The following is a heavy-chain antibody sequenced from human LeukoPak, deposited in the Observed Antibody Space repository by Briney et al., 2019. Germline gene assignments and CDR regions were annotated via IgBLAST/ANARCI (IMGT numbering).Heavy chain of an antibody. CDR3: ARCTGGDCGGAFDI. V-gene: IGHV1-8*01. CDR1: GNTFTNYD. CDR2: MNPNTGNA. D-gene: IGHD2-21*02. J-gene: IGHJ3*02. Sequence: GASVKVSCKTSGNTFTNYDINLLRQATGQGLEWMGWMNPNTGNADSAQKFQGRVTMTRNISISTAYMELSSLRFEDTAVYYCARCTGGDCGGAFDIWGQGTMVTVSS.